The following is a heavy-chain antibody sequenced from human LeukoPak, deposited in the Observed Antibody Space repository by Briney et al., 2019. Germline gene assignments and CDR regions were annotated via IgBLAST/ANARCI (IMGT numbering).Heavy chain of an antibody. D-gene: IGHD5-18*01. CDR3: TTDLDTAMALFDY. CDR1: GFTFSNAW. Sequence: GGSLRLSCAASGFTFSNAWMSWVRQAPGKGLEWVGRIKSKTDGGTTDYAAPVKGRFTISRDDSKNTLYLQMNSLKTEDTAVCYCTTDLDTAMALFDYWGQGTLVTVSS. CDR2: IKSKTDGGTT. V-gene: IGHV3-15*01. J-gene: IGHJ4*02.